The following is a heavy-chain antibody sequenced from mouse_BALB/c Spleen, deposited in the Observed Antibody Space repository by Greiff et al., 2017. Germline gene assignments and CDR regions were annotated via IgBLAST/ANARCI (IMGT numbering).Heavy chain of an antibody. Sequence: EVMLVESGGGLVQPGGSRKLSCAASGFTFSSFGMHWVRQAPEKGLEWVAYISSGSSTIYYADTVKGRFTISRDNPKNTLFLQMTSLRSEDTAMYYCARDGNYDYYAMDYWGQGTSVTVSS. V-gene: IGHV5-17*02. CDR2: ISSGSSTI. CDR1: GFTFSSFG. J-gene: IGHJ4*01. D-gene: IGHD2-1*01. CDR3: ARDGNYDYYAMDY.